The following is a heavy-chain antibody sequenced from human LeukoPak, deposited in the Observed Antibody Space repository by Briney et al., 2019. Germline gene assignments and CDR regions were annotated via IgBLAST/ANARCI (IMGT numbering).Heavy chain of an antibody. CDR3: ARGKGTTSSTVSLLDY. CDR1: GYTFTGYY. V-gene: IGHV1-2*02. J-gene: IGHJ4*02. Sequence: ASVKVSCKASGYTFTGYYMHWVRQAPGQGLEWMGWINPNSGGTNYAQKFQGRVTITRDTSASTAYMELSSLRSEDMAVYYCARGKGTTSSTVSLLDYWGQGTLVTVSS. D-gene: IGHD1-1*01. CDR2: INPNSGGT.